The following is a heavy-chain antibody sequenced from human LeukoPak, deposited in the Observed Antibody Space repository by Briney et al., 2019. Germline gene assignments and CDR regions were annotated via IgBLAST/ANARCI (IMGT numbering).Heavy chain of an antibody. CDR2: RSGSGETT. Sequence: PGGSLRLSCAASGFTFSIYAMNWVRQAPGKGLEWVSARSGSGETTYYADSVKGRFTISRDNSKNTLFLQMNSLRAEDTAVYYCASSGHYGYWGQGTLVTVSS. D-gene: IGHD3-3*01. V-gene: IGHV3-23*01. J-gene: IGHJ4*02. CDR3: ASSGHYGY. CDR1: GFTFSIYA.